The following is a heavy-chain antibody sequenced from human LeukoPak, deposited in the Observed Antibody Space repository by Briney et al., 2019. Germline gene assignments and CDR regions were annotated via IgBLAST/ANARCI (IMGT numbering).Heavy chain of an antibody. D-gene: IGHD2-2*01. V-gene: IGHV1-2*02. CDR1: GYSFSGYY. J-gene: IGHJ4*02. CDR2: INPNSGGT. CDR3: ARALLHCSGTSRYLDY. Sequence: GASVKVSCKASGYSFSGYYIHWVRQAPGQGLEWMGWINPNSGGTNYAQKFQGRVTMTRDMSISTAYMELSGLRSDDTAVYYCARALLHCSGTSRYLDYWGQGTLVTVSS.